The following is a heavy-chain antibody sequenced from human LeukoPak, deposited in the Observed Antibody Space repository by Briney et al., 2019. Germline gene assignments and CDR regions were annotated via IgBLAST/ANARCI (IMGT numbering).Heavy chain of an antibody. Sequence: SETLSLTCTVSGGSLSSIYYYLGWIRQPPGKGLEWIGSIYFSGSTYYNSSLTSRVAISADTSKNQFYLKLSSVTAADTAVYYCARDSPYYYGSGSATYYMDVWGKGTTVIVSS. CDR1: GGSLSSIYYY. CDR2: IYFSGST. CDR3: ARDSPYYYGSGSATYYMDV. J-gene: IGHJ6*03. V-gene: IGHV4-39*07. D-gene: IGHD3-10*01.